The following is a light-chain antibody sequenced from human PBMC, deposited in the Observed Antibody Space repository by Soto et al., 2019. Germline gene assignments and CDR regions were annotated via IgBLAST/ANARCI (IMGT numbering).Light chain of an antibody. CDR3: QHYNSYSEA. V-gene: IGKV1-5*03. CDR2: KAS. Sequence: DIQMTQSPSTLSGSVGDRVTITCRASQTISSWLAWYQQKPGKAPKLLIYKASTLKIGVPSRFSGSGSGTEFTLTISSLQPEDFATYYCQHYNSYSEAFGQGTKVELK. J-gene: IGKJ1*01. CDR1: QTISSW.